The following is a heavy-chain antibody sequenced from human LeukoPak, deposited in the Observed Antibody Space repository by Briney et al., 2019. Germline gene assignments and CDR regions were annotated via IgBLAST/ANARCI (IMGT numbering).Heavy chain of an antibody. CDR3: VRQCSSSCFDY. V-gene: IGHV1-3*01. CDR1: GYTFTSYT. CDR2: INGASNNI. Sequence: ASVKVSCKASGYTFTSYTIHWVRQAPGQRLEWMGWINGASNNIRYSQKFQGRVTFTRDTSASTAYMELSGLRSEDTAIYYCVRQCSSSCFDYWGQGTLVTVSS. J-gene: IGHJ4*02. D-gene: IGHD2-2*01.